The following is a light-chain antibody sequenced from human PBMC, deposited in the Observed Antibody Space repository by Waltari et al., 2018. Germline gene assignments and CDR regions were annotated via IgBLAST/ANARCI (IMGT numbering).Light chain of an antibody. Sequence: IVITQPPPTRPVPPGEEATLPGWASQSVFNNLAWYQQKPGQAPRLLVHGASTRATGIPARFSGSGSGTEFTLTISSLQSEDSGHYYCQQYNDWPPTWTLGQGTKVEI. CDR2: GAS. CDR3: QQYNDWPPTWT. CDR1: QSVFNN. V-gene: IGKV3-15*01. J-gene: IGKJ1*01.